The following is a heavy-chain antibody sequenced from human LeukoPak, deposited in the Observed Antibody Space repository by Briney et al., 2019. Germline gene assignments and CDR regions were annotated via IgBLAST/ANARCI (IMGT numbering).Heavy chain of an antibody. V-gene: IGHV1-2*02. CDR2: INPNSGGT. Sequence: ASVKVSCKASGGTFSSYAISWVRQAPGQGLEWMGWINPNSGGTNYAQKFQGRVTMTRDTSISTAYMELSRLRSDDTAVYYCARSYSSSSEGWFDPWGQGTLVTVSS. CDR1: GGTFSSYA. J-gene: IGHJ5*02. D-gene: IGHD6-6*01. CDR3: ARSYSSSSEGWFDP.